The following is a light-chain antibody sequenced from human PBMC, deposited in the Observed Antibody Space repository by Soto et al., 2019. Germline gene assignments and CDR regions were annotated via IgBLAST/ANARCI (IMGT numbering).Light chain of an antibody. V-gene: IGLV2-14*01. Sequence: QSALTQPASVSGSPGQSITIACTGTNRDVGSYNLVSWYQQRPGEAPKLIISEVRNRPSGISYRFTGSKSGNTASLPISGLQAEDEADYYCSSYTNTSTLVFGGGTKVTVL. J-gene: IGLJ3*02. CDR3: SSYTNTSTLV. CDR2: EVR. CDR1: NRDVGSYNL.